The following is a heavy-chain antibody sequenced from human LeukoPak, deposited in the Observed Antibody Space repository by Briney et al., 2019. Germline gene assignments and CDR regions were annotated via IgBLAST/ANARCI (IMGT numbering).Heavy chain of an antibody. CDR3: ARQWAPHIVVVPAAAFDI. CDR2: IYYSGST. D-gene: IGHD2-2*01. V-gene: IGHV4-39*01. CDR1: GGSISSSSYY. J-gene: IGHJ3*02. Sequence: SETLSLTCTVSGGSISSSSYYWGWIRQPPRKGLEWIGSIYYSGSTYYNPSLKSRVTISVDTSKNQFSLKLSSVTAADTAVYCCARQWAPHIVVVPAAAFDIWGQGTMVTVSS.